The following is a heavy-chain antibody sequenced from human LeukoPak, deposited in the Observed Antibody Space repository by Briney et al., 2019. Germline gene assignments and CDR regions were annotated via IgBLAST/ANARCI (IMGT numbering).Heavy chain of an antibody. Sequence: GRSLRLSCAASGFTFSSYGMHWVRQAPGKGLEWVAVISYDGSNKYYADSVKGRFTISRDNSKNTLYLQMNSLRAEDTAVYYCARDDPLYYYGSGSLDYWGQGTLVTVSS. CDR3: ARDDPLYYYGSGSLDY. CDR1: GFTFSSYG. J-gene: IGHJ4*02. CDR2: ISYDGSNK. D-gene: IGHD3-10*01. V-gene: IGHV3-30*03.